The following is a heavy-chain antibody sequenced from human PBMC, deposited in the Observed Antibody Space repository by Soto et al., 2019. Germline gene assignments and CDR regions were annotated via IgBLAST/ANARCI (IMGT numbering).Heavy chain of an antibody. CDR2: IGTAGDT. CDR1: GFTFSSYD. CDR3: AAWDTAMVGFDY. Sequence: EVQLVESGGGLVQPGGSLRLSCAASGFTFSSYDMHWVRQATGKGLEWVSAIGTAGDTYYPGSVKGRFTISRENAKNSLYLQMNSLRAEDTAVDYCAAWDTAMVGFDYWGQRTLVTVSS. J-gene: IGHJ4*02. V-gene: IGHV3-13*01. D-gene: IGHD5-18*01.